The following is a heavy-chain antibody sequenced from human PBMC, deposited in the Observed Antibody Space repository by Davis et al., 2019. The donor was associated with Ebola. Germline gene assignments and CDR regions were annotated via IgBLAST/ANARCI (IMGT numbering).Heavy chain of an antibody. Sequence: ASVKVSCKASGYTFTSYNINWVRQATGQGLEWMGWVNPDSGNTAFAEKFQGRVSMTRNSSKSTAYMELRFLRSEDTAVYYCARLPQDWLRLYGMDVWGQGTTVTV. J-gene: IGHJ6*02. CDR3: ARLPQDWLRLYGMDV. CDR2: VNPDSGNT. V-gene: IGHV1-8*01. CDR1: GYTFTSYN. D-gene: IGHD5-12*01.